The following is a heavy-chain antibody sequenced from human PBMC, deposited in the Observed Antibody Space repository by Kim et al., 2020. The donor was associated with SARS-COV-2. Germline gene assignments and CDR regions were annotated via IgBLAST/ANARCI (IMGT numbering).Heavy chain of an antibody. J-gene: IGHJ4*02. Sequence: TKYYAASGKGRLTNSRDNAKNSLYLQMNSLRAEDTAVYYCARDRDYYFDYWGQGTLVTVSS. CDR2: TK. V-gene: IGHV3-48*04. D-gene: IGHD3-10*01. CDR3: ARDRDYYFDY.